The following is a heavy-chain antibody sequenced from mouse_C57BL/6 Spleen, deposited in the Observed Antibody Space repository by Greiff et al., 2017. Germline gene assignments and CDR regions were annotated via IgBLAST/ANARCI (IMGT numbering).Heavy chain of an antibody. Sequence: EVQLVESGPGFVKPSQSLSLTCSVTGYSITSGYYWNWIRQLPGNKLEWMGYISYDGSNAYNPSLKNRISIPRDTSKNQLFLKLNSVTTEDTATYNSARDSGTGFDYWGQGTPLTVSA. D-gene: IGHD3-3*01. J-gene: IGHJ2*01. CDR3: ARDSGTGFDY. V-gene: IGHV3-6*01. CDR1: GYSITSGYY. CDR2: ISYDGSN.